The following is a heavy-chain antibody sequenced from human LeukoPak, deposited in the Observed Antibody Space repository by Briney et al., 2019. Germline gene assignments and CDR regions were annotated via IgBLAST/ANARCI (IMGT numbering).Heavy chain of an antibody. D-gene: IGHD2-21*02. V-gene: IGHV3-21*01. CDR3: ARDATAIDAFDY. CDR2: ISSSSSYI. Sequence: GGSLRLSCAASGFTVSSNYMNWVRQAPGKGLEWVSSISSSSSYIYYADSVKGRFTISRDNAKNSLYLQMNSLRAEDTAVYYCARDATAIDAFDYWGQGTLVTVSS. J-gene: IGHJ4*02. CDR1: GFTVSSNY.